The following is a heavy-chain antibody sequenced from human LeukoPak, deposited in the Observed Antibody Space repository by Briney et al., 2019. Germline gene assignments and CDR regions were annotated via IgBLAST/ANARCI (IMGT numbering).Heavy chain of an antibody. J-gene: IGHJ3*02. D-gene: IGHD3-22*01. CDR3: ARACSVDYDSSGYTPWDAFDI. Sequence: SETLSLTCTVSGGSLSSGDYYWSWIRQPPGKGLEWIGYIYYSGSTYYNTSLESRVTISVDTSKNQFSLKLSSVTAADTAVYYCARACSVDYDSSGYTPWDAFDIWGQGTMVTVSS. CDR2: IYYSGST. CDR1: GGSLSSGDYY. V-gene: IGHV4-30-4*08.